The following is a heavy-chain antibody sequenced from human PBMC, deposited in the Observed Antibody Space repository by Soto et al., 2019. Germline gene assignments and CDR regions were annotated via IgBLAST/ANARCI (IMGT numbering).Heavy chain of an antibody. CDR2: ISGSGGST. J-gene: IGHJ5*02. V-gene: IGHV3-23*01. D-gene: IGHD3-22*01. CDR3: ARDYYDSSGHYWFDP. CDR1: GFTFSSYA. Sequence: EVQLLESGGGLVQPGGSLRLSCAASGFTFSSYAMSWVRQAPGKGLEWVSAISGSGGSTYYADSVKGRFTISRDNSKNTLYLQMNSLRAEDTAVYYCARDYYDSSGHYWFDPWGQGTLVTVSS.